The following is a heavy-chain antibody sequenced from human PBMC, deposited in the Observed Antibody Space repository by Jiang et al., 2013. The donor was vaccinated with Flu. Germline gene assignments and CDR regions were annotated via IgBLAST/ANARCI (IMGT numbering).Heavy chain of an antibody. CDR2: MNPNSLNT. Sequence: ESGAEVKKPGASVKVSCKASGYDFSSYDIVWVRQATGQGLEWMGWMNPNSLNTGYTQNFQGRVTMTRDTSISTAFMELSSLKSEDTAVYYCTRGVRNQLVSDYWGQGTLVIVSS. CDR3: TRGVRNQLVSDY. J-gene: IGHJ4*02. V-gene: IGHV1-8*01. D-gene: IGHD1-14*01. CDR1: GYDFSSYD.